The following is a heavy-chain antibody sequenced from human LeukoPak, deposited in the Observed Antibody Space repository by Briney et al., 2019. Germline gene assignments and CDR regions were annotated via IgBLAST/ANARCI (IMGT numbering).Heavy chain of an antibody. CDR1: GGSISSYY. J-gene: IGHJ4*02. CDR3: ARDHSARGLGN. D-gene: IGHD3-10*01. Sequence: SETLSLTCTVSGGSISSYYWSWIRQPPGKGLEWIGYIYYSGSTNYNPSLKSRVTMSVDTSKNQFPLKLSSVTAADTAVYYCARDHSARGLGNWGQGTLVTVSS. V-gene: IGHV4-59*12. CDR2: IYYSGST.